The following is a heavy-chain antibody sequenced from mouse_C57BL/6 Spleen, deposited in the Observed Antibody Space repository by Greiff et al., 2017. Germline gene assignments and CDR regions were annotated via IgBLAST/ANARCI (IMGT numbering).Heavy chain of an antibody. CDR2: INPNNGGT. D-gene: IGHD2-4*01. V-gene: IGHV1-26*01. Sequence: EVQLQQSGPELVKPGASVKISCKASGYTFTDYYMNWVKQSHGKSLEWIGDINPNNGGTSYNQKFKGKATLTVDKSSSTAYMELRSLTSEDSAVYYCARYDYDRSYAMDYWGQGTSVTVSS. CDR1: GYTFTDYY. CDR3: ARYDYDRSYAMDY. J-gene: IGHJ4*01.